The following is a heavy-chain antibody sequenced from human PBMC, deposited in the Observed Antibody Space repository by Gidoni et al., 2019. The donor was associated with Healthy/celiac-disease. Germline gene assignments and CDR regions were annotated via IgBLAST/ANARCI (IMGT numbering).Heavy chain of an antibody. D-gene: IGHD3-16*01. J-gene: IGHJ6*02. Sequence: EVQLVESGGGLVQPGGSLRLSCAASGFTFSSYEMNWVRQAPGKGLEWVSYISSSGSTIYYADSVKGRFTISRDNAKNSLYLQMNSLRAEDTAVYYCARDQEVDLKWGFYSYYYGMDVWGQGTTVTVSS. CDR1: GFTFSSYE. V-gene: IGHV3-48*03. CDR2: ISSSGSTI. CDR3: ARDQEVDLKWGFYSYYYGMDV.